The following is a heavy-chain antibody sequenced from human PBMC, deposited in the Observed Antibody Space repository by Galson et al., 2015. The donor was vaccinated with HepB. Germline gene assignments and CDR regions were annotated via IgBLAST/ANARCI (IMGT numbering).Heavy chain of an antibody. Sequence: CAISGDSVSSNSAAWNWIRQSPSRGLEWLGRTYYRSKWYNDYAVSVKSRITINPDTSKNQFSLQLNSVTPEDTAVYYCARSPRLGIAAAGRSFDYWGQGTLVTVSS. CDR3: ARSPRLGIAAAGRSFDY. J-gene: IGHJ4*02. V-gene: IGHV6-1*01. CDR2: TYYRSKWYN. CDR1: GDSVSSNSAA. D-gene: IGHD6-13*01.